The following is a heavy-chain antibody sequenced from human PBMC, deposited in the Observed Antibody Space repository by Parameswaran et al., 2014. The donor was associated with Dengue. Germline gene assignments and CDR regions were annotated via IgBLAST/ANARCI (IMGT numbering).Heavy chain of an antibody. Sequence: VRQMPGKGLEWMGIIYPGDSDTRYSPSFQGQVTFSVDKSISTAYLQWSSLKASDTAMYYCARQMVGTTKDYSHYGMDVWGQGTTVTVSS. D-gene: IGHD1-26*01. V-gene: IGHV5-51*01. J-gene: IGHJ6*02. CDR3: ARQMVGTTKDYSHYGMDV. CDR2: IYPGDSDT.